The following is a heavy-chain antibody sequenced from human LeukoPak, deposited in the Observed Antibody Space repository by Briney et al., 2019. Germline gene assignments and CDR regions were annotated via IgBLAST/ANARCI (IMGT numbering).Heavy chain of an antibody. J-gene: IGHJ4*02. CDR2: IWFDGSNK. D-gene: IGHD2-21*02. Sequence: GGSLRLSCAASGFTFSSYGMHWVRQAPGKGLEWVAIIWFDGSNKYYADSVKGRFTISRDNSKNTLFLQMNSLRVEDTAVYYCAKDLGSVVTPPSLDYWGQGTLVTVSS. CDR1: GFTFSSYG. V-gene: IGHV3-33*06. CDR3: AKDLGSVVTPPSLDY.